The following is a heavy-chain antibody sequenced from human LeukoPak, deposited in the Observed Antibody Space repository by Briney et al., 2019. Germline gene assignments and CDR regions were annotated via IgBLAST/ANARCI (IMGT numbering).Heavy chain of an antibody. Sequence: ASVKVSCKASGYTFTSYGISWVRQAPGQGLEWMGWISAYNGNTNYAQKFQGRVTMTRDMSTSTVYMELSSLRSEDTAVYYCARDYYDSSGYYRFDYWGQGTLVTVSS. CDR3: ARDYYDSSGYYRFDY. D-gene: IGHD3-22*01. CDR2: ISAYNGNT. CDR1: GYTFTSYG. V-gene: IGHV1-18*01. J-gene: IGHJ4*02.